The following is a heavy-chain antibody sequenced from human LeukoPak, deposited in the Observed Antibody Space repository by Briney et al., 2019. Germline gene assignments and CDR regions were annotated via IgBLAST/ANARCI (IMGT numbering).Heavy chain of an antibody. CDR1: GGSISSGGYY. D-gene: IGHD3-9*01. CDR2: IYYSGST. CDR3: ATDSIRGHFDWSIQPIQH. V-gene: IGHV4-31*03. Sequence: SETLSLTCTVSGGSISSGGYYWSWIRQHPGKVLESIGYIYYSGSTYYNPSLKSRVTISVDTSKNQFSLKLSSVTAADTAVYYCATDSIRGHFDWSIQPIQHWGQGTLVTVSS. J-gene: IGHJ1*01.